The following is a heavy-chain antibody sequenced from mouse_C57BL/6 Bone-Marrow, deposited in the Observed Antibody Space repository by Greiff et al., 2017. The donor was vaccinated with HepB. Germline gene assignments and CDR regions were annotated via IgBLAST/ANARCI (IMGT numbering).Heavy chain of an antibody. CDR1: GYTFTSYW. CDR2: IYPSDSET. V-gene: IGHV1-61*01. CDR3: ARHEDETGTLDY. D-gene: IGHD3-3*01. J-gene: IGHJ2*01. Sequence: QVQLQQPGAELVRPGSSVKLSCKASGYTFTSYWMDWVKQRPGQGLEWIGNIYPSDSETHYNQKFKDKATLTADKSSSTVYMELSRLTSEDSAVYFCARHEDETGTLDYWGQGTTLTVSS.